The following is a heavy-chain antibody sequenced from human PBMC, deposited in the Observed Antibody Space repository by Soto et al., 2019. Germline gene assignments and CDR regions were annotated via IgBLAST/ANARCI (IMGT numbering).Heavy chain of an antibody. D-gene: IGHD2-15*01. CDR1: GFTFSSYG. Sequence: GGSLRLSCAASGFTFSSYGMHWVRQAPGKGLEWVAVISYDGSNKYYADSVKGRFTISRDNSKNTLYLQMNSLRAEDTAVYYCAKVFGWDCSGGSCYRPEPDYWGQGTLVTVSS. CDR3: AKVFGWDCSGGSCYRPEPDY. CDR2: ISYDGSNK. J-gene: IGHJ4*02. V-gene: IGHV3-30*18.